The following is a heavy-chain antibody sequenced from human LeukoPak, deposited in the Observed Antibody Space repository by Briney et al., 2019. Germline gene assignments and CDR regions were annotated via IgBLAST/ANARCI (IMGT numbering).Heavy chain of an antibody. CDR3: ASWRNDYYDRSGYLVPSTNY. D-gene: IGHD3-22*01. V-gene: IGHV3-7*01. J-gene: IGHJ4*02. CDR1: GFTFSNAW. CDR2: IKRDGSEK. Sequence: HPGGSLRLSCAASGFTFSNAWMSWVRQAPGKGLEWVANIKRDGSEKYCVDSVMGRFTISRDNAKNSLYLQMNSLRAEDTAVYYCASWRNDYYDRSGYLVPSTNYWGQGTLVTVSS.